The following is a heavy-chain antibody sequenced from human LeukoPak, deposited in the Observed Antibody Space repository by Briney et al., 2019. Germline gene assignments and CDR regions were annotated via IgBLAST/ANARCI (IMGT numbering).Heavy chain of an antibody. CDR2: IYYSGST. J-gene: IGHJ5*02. Sequence: SETLSLTCAVYGGSFSGYYWGWIRQPPGKGLEWIGSIYYSGSTYYNPSLKSRVTISVDTSKNQFSLKLSSVTATDTAVYYCARQAGVLLWFGDPVWFDPWGQGTLVTVSS. V-gene: IGHV4-39*01. CDR1: GGSFSGYY. D-gene: IGHD3-10*01. CDR3: ARQAGVLLWFGDPVWFDP.